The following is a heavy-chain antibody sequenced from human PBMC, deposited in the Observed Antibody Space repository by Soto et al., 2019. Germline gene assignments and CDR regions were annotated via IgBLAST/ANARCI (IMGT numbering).Heavy chain of an antibody. J-gene: IGHJ6*03. V-gene: IGHV4-31*03. CDR2: IYYTGST. CDR3: ARVAGIVVVPSAKDPHYYYMDV. D-gene: IGHD2-2*01. Sequence: QVQLQESGPGLVKPSQTLSLTCTVSGGSISGGPYYWTWIRQHPGSGLEWIGYIYYTGSTYYNPSLKSRVIMSVDTSNNQLSLKLSSVTAADTAVYFCARVAGIVVVPSAKDPHYYYMDVVGKGATVTVSS. CDR1: GGSISGGPYY.